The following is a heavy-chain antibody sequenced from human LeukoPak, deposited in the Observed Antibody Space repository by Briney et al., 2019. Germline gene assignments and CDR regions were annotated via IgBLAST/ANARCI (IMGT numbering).Heavy chain of an antibody. Sequence: ASVKVSCKVSGYTLTELSMHWARQAPGEGLEWMGGFDPEDGETIYAQKFQGRVTMTEDTSTDTAYMELSSLRSEDTAVYYCATVPERGYSGYDWNWFDPWGQGTLVTVSS. J-gene: IGHJ5*02. V-gene: IGHV1-24*01. CDR3: ATVPERGYSGYDWNWFDP. D-gene: IGHD5-12*01. CDR2: FDPEDGET. CDR1: GYTLTELS.